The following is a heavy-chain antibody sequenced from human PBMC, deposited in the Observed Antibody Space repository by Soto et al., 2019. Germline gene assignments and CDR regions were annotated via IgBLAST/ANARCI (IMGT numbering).Heavy chain of an antibody. V-gene: IGHV3-74*01. J-gene: IGHJ4*02. CDR2: IGPDGSST. D-gene: IGHD1-1*01. CDR3: ARDNNWSYDY. CDR1: GFTFSSHW. Sequence: VQLVESGGGLVQPGGSLRLSRAASGFTFSSHWMHWVRQAPGKGLVWVSHIGPDGSSTRDADSVQGRFTISRDNARNTLYLQMNSLRDEDTAVYYCARDNNWSYDYWGQGILVTVSS.